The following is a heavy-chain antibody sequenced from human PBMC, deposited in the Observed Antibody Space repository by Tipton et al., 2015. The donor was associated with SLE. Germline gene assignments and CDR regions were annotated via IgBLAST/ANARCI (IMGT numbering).Heavy chain of an antibody. D-gene: IGHD5-18*01. CDR3: AREDTARAFDI. J-gene: IGHJ3*02. V-gene: IGHV4-4*02. Sequence: TLSLTCAVSGGSISSSNWWSWVRQPPGKGLEWIGEIYHSGSTNYNPSLKSRVTISVDTSKNQFSLKLSSVTAADTAVYYCAREDTARAFDIWGQGTMVTVSS. CDR2: IYHSGST. CDR1: GGSISSSNW.